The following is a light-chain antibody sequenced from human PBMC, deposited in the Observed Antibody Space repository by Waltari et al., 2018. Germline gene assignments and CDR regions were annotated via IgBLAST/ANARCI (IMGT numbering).Light chain of an antibody. CDR2: NVH. CDR1: TSDIGGHIH. CDR3: GSYRSGSTLV. V-gene: IGLV2-14*03. J-gene: IGLJ2*01. Sequence: QSALTQPASVSGSPGPSIAISCTGTTSDIGGHIHVSWYQQHPGKASKIIIYNVHNRPSGVSDRFSGSKSGNTASLTISGLQAEDEADYYCGSYRSGSTLVFGGGTRLTVL.